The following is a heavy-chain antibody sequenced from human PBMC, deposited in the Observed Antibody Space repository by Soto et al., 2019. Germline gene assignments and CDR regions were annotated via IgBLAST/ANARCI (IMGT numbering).Heavy chain of an antibody. CDR3: GRILRHNYCPPDY. Sequence: QVTLKESGPVLVKPTETLTLTCTVSGISLSNDRTGVSWIRQPPGKALEWLAHIFSNDEKSYSTSLKNRLTISKDTSKSQVVLIMTNIVPVDTGTYFCGRILRHNYCPPDYWGQGIQVTISS. V-gene: IGHV2-26*01. D-gene: IGHD3-10*01. CDR2: IFSNDEK. J-gene: IGHJ4*02. CDR1: GISLSNDRTG.